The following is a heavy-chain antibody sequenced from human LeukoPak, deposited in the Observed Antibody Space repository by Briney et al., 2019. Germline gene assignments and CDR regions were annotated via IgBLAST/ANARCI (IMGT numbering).Heavy chain of an antibody. CDR2: TNPSTGGT. CDR3: ARGGAFCSITTCHEFDH. Sequence: ASVKVSCKTSGYTFTGSYLHWVRQVPGQGLEWMGWTNPSTGGTKSAQQFEGRVTMTRDASNTTGYLELRSLRLDDTATYYCARGGAFCSITTCHEFDHWGQGTLVIVSS. CDR1: GYTFTGSY. D-gene: IGHD2-2*01. V-gene: IGHV1-2*02. J-gene: IGHJ4*02.